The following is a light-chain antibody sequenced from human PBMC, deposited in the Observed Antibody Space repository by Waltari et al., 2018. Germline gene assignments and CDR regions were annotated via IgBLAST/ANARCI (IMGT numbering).Light chain of an antibody. CDR1: SRHSRHH. CDR2: VNSDGRH. J-gene: IGLJ3*02. CDR3: QTGGHGTWV. Sequence: QLVLTQSPSASASLGASVKLTCPLSSRHSRHHIAWLQQQPEKGPRYLMKVNSDGRHSKGDEIPDRFSGSSSGAERYLTISTVQSEDEADYYCQTGGHGTWVFGGGTKLTVL. V-gene: IGLV4-69*01.